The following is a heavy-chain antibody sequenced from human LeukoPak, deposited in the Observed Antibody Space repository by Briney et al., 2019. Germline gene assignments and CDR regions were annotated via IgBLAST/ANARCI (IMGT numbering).Heavy chain of an antibody. J-gene: IGHJ6*02. CDR3: ARGMGSSSWSSTYYYYYGMDV. Sequence: SETLSLTCTVSGGSISSYYWSWIRQPPGKGLEWIGYIYYSGSTNYNPSLKSRVTISVDTSKNQFSLKLSSVTAADTAVYYCARGMGSSSWSSTYYYYYGMDVWGQGTTVTVSS. CDR1: GGSISSYY. V-gene: IGHV4-59*08. D-gene: IGHD6-13*01. CDR2: IYYSGST.